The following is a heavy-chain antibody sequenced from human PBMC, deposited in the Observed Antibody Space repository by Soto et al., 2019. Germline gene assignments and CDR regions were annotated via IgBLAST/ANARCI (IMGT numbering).Heavy chain of an antibody. V-gene: IGHV3-33*01. CDR1: GFTFSSYA. CDR3: ARETDGMDV. J-gene: IGHJ6*02. CDR2: IWYDGSNE. Sequence: QVQLVESGGGVVQPGMSLRLSCAASGFTFSSYAMHWVRQAPGKGLEWVAVIWYDGSNENYGDSVKGRVTISRDNSKKTLYLQMNSLRAEDTAVYYCARETDGMDVWGQGTTVIVSS.